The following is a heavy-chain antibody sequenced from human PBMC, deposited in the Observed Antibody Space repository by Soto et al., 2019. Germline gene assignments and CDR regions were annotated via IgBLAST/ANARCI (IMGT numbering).Heavy chain of an antibody. J-gene: IGHJ4*02. D-gene: IGHD1-1*01. CDR2: ISAHNGNT. CDR1: GYTFTSYG. V-gene: IGHV1-18*01. Sequence: QVHLVQSGAEVKKPGASVKVSCKASGYTFTSYGITWVRQAPGQGLEWMGWISAHNGNTDYAQKLQGRVIVTSDTSTSTAYMELRSLISDDTAGYYCARGRYGDYWGQGALVTVSS. CDR3: ARGRYGDY.